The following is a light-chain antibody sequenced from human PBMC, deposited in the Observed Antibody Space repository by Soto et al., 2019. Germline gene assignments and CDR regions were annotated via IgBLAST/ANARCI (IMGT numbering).Light chain of an antibody. CDR2: DVT. CDR3: CSYAGSYTYV. V-gene: IGLV2-11*01. Sequence: QSALTQPRSVSGSPGQSGTISCSGTSSDVDGFNSVSWYQQHPDKAPKLMIYDVTKRPSGVPDRFSGSKSGNTASLTISGLQAEDEADYYCCSYAGSYTYVFGAGTKLTVL. CDR1: SSDVDGFNS. J-gene: IGLJ1*01.